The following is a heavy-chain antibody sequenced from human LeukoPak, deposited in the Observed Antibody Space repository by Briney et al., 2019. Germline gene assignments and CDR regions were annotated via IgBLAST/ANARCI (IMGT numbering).Heavy chain of an antibody. V-gene: IGHV4-59*01. D-gene: IGHD3-16*01. CDR2: IKDNVYT. CDR3: ARSKMLLREGFDY. J-gene: IGHJ4*02. Sequence: SETLSLTCTVSGGSINNDYWSCIRHPPGKGLEWRGYIKDNVYTNYNPSLKSRVTMSIDASKKQFSLKLSSVTAADTAVYYCARSKMLLREGFDYWGQGTLVTVSS. CDR1: GGSINNDY.